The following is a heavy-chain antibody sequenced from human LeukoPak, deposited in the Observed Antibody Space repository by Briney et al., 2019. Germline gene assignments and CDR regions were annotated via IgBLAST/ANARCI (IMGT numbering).Heavy chain of an antibody. CDR3: ARGRKMVRGVIITDYYYYMDV. Sequence: ASVKVSCKASGYTFTSYGINWVRQATGQGLEWMGWMNPNSGNTGYAQKFQGRVTMTRNTSISTAYMELSSLRSEDTAVYYCARGRKMVRGVIITDYYYYMDVWGKGTTVTIPS. D-gene: IGHD3-10*01. V-gene: IGHV1-8*02. J-gene: IGHJ6*03. CDR2: MNPNSGNT. CDR1: GYTFTSYG.